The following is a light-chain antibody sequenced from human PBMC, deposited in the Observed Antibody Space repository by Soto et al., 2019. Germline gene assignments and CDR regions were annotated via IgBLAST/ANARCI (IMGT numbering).Light chain of an antibody. V-gene: IGKV1-39*01. CDR3: QQSYSSPPT. Sequence: DIQMYLSPSALSASVEDRVIITCRASQSISNHLNWYQQKPGKAPKLLIFAASSLQSGVPSRFSGSRSGPDFTLTISSLQPEDFATYYCQQSYSSPPTFGQGTKVDIK. CDR1: QSISNH. J-gene: IGKJ1*01. CDR2: AAS.